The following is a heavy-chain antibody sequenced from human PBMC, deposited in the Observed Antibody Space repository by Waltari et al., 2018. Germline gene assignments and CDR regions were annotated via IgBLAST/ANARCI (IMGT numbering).Heavy chain of an antibody. CDR1: GYTFSSYW. J-gene: IGHJ4*02. CDR3: ARDASTSGSYLGY. V-gene: IGHV3-7*01. Sequence: EVQLVESGGGLVQPGGSLRLSCAASGYTFSSYWMSWVRQAPGKGLEGVANIKQDGSEKYYVDAVKGRFTISRDNAKNSLYLQMNSLRAEDTAVYYCARDASTSGSYLGYWGQGTLVTVSS. CDR2: IKQDGSEK. D-gene: IGHD3-10*01.